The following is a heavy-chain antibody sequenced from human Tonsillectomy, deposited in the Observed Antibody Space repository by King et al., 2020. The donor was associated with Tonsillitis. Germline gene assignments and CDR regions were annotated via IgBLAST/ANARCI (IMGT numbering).Heavy chain of an antibody. V-gene: IGHV4-34*01. J-gene: IGHJ4*02. D-gene: IGHD3-10*01. CDR1: GGSFSGYY. CDR3: ARGLVRGVIFG. CDR2: INHGGTP. Sequence: VQLQTWGAGLLTPSENLSLTCAVYGGSFSGYYWSWIRQPPGKGLEWIGEINHGGTPNYNPSLKSRVTISVDTSKNQFSLKLNSVTAADTAVYYCARGLVRGVIFGWGQGTLVTVSA.